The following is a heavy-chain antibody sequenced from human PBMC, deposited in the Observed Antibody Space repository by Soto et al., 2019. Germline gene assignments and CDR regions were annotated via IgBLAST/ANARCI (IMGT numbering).Heavy chain of an antibody. CDR3: AKAVTVGQKRWANYFDS. CDR2: ISWDSSII. J-gene: IGHJ4*02. CDR1: GFTFDDYG. D-gene: IGHD4-17*01. Sequence: VQLVESGGGLVQPGRSLRLSCAASGFTFDDYGMHWVRLVPGKGLEWVAAISWDSSIIDYVDSVKGRFTISRDNARSSLYLQMNSLRPEDTALYYCAKAVTVGQKRWANYFDSRGQGTPVTVSS. V-gene: IGHV3-9*01.